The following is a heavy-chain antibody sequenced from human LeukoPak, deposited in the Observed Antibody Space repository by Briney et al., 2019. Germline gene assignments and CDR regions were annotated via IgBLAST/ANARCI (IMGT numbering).Heavy chain of an antibody. CDR3: AKDIEATGSPQTDY. V-gene: IGHV3-NL1*01. CDR2: ISGSGYNT. Sequence: GGSLRLSCAASGFIFSTYGMHWVRQAPGKGLEWVSAISGSGYNTYYAASVKGHFTISRDNAKNSLYLQMNSLRAEDTALYYCAKDIEATGSPQTDYWGQGTLVTVSS. J-gene: IGHJ4*02. CDR1: GFIFSTYG. D-gene: IGHD3-9*01.